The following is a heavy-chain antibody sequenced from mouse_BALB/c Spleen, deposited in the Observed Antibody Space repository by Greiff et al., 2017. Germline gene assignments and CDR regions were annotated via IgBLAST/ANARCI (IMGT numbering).Heavy chain of an antibody. V-gene: IGHV1-54*01. D-gene: IGHD4-1*01. CDR2: INPGSGGT. Sequence: VQLHQSGAELVRPGTSVKVSCKASGYAFTNYLIEWVKQRPGQGLEWIGVINPGSGGTNYNEKFKGKATLTADKSSSTAYMQLSSLTSDDSAVYFCARSKLGYYFDYWGQGTTLTVSS. J-gene: IGHJ2*01. CDR3: ARSKLGYYFDY. CDR1: GYAFTNYL.